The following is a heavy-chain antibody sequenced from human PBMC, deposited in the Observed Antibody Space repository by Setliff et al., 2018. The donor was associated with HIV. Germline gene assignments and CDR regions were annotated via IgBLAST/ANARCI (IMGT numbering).Heavy chain of an antibody. CDR3: ARDRYGASFDS. Sequence: ASVKVSCTASGYTFTTYAINWVRQAPGQGLEWMGWINMYTANPSYAQGFTGRFVFSLDTSVSTAYLQISSLEAEDTALYYCARDRYGASFDSWGQGTLVTVSS. V-gene: IGHV7-4-1*02. D-gene: IGHD3-16*02. CDR2: INMYTANP. J-gene: IGHJ4*02. CDR1: GYTFTTYA.